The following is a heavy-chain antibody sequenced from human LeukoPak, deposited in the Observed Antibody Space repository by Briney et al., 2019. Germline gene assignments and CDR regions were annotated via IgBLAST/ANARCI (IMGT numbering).Heavy chain of an antibody. CDR2: INWNGEST. CDR1: GFTLQEYG. D-gene: IGHD6-19*01. J-gene: IGHJ2*01. Sequence: PGGSLTLSSLGSGFTLQEYGMRWVRPAPGKGLEWVSGINWNGESTGYGVSVNGRFTIPRDNAKHYLYLEMNSLRVDDTALYYCARGDINGLYFHLWGRGTLVTVSS. V-gene: IGHV3-20*04. CDR3: ARGDINGLYFHL.